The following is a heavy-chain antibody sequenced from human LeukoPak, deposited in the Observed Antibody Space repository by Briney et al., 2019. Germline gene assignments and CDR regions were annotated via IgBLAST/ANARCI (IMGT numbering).Heavy chain of an antibody. CDR1: GFTFSAYA. CDR2: ISYSGYNA. J-gene: IGHJ3*01. CDR3: ARDIELST. Sequence: PGGSLRLSCAVSGFTFSAYAMSWVRQAPGKGLDWVSLISYSGYNAYYADSVRGRFTISRDNSKDTLYLHMHSLRAEDTAIYYCARDIELSTWGLGTMVTVSS. V-gene: IGHV3-23*01. D-gene: IGHD3-16*02.